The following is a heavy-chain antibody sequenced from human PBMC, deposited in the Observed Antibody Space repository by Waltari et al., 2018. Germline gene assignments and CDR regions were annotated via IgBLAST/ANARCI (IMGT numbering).Heavy chain of an antibody. J-gene: IGHJ6*02. CDR1: GFTFSSYS. Sequence: EVQLVESGGGLVKPGGSLRLSCAASGFTFSSYSMNWVRQAPGKGLERVSSISSSSSYIYYSDSVKGRFTISRDKARNSLYLQMNSLRAEDTAVYYCARDDIVVVPAATSLSYYYYGMDVWGQGTTVTVSS. CDR2: ISSSSSYI. CDR3: ARDDIVVVPAATSLSYYYYGMDV. V-gene: IGHV3-21*01. D-gene: IGHD2-2*01.